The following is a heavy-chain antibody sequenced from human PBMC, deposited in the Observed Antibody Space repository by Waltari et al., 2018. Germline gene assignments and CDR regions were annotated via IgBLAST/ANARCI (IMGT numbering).Heavy chain of an antibody. CDR1: GGTFSSYA. Sequence: QVQLVQSGAEVKKPGSSVKVSCKASGGTFSSYAISWVRQAPGQGLEWMGGSIPSFGTANYAQKFQGRVTITADESTSTAYMELSSLRSEDTAVYYCARDSSPGHYYYYMDVWGKGTTVTISS. V-gene: IGHV1-69*12. D-gene: IGHD2-15*01. J-gene: IGHJ6*03. CDR2: SIPSFGTA. CDR3: ARDSSPGHYYYYMDV.